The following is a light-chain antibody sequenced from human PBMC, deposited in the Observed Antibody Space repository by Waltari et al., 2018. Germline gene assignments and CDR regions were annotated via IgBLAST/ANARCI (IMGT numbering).Light chain of an antibody. CDR1: ASDVGGYSY. V-gene: IGLV2-8*01. CDR2: DVR. J-gene: IGLJ1*01. CDR3: SSYAGSNNYV. Sequence: QSALTQPPSASGSPGQSVTISCTGTASDVGGYSYVSWCQQHPGKAPKLLLFDVRRRPSGGPERLSGSKSGNTASLTVSGLQAEDEADYYCSSYAGSNNYVFGTGTKVTVL.